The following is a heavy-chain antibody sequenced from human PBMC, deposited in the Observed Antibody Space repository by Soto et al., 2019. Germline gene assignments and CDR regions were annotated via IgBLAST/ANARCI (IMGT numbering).Heavy chain of an antibody. CDR1: GFTFSSYA. V-gene: IGHV3-30-3*01. Sequence: PGGSLRLSCAASGFTFSSYAMHWVRQAPGKGLEWVAVISYDGSNKYYADSVKGRFTISRDNSKNTLYLQMNSLRAEDTAVYYCAREKGVYCSSTSCLHYYYYGMDVWGQGTTVTVSS. J-gene: IGHJ6*02. CDR2: ISYDGSNK. CDR3: AREKGVYCSSTSCLHYYYYGMDV. D-gene: IGHD2-2*01.